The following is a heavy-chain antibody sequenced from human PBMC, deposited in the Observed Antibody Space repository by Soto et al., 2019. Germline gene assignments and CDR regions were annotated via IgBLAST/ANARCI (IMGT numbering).Heavy chain of an antibody. CDR1: GYTLTELS. CDR2: FDPDDGET. J-gene: IGHJ4*02. CDR3: ATGLKVVVAATVPFDY. D-gene: IGHD2-15*01. Sequence: QVQLVQSGAEVKKPGASVKVSCKVSGYTLTELSMHWVRQAPGKGLEWMGGFDPDDGETIYAQKFQGRVTMTEDTSTDTAYMELSSLRSEDTAVYYCATGLKVVVAATVPFDYWGQGTLVTVSS. V-gene: IGHV1-24*01.